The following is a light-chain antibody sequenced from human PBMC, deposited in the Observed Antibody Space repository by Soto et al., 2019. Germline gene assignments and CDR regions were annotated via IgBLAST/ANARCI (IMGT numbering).Light chain of an antibody. CDR3: QQYGSSPCT. CDR2: GAS. V-gene: IGKV3-20*01. J-gene: IGKJ2*02. Sequence: EIVLTQSPGTLSLSPGERATLSCRASQSVSSSYLAWYPQKPGQAPRLLIYGASSRATGIPDRVSGSGSGTDFTLTISRLEPEDFAVYYCQQYGSSPCTFGQGTKLQIK. CDR1: QSVSSSY.